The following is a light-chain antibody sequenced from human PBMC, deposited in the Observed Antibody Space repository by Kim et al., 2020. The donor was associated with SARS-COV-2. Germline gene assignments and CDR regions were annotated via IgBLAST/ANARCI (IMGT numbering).Light chain of an antibody. V-gene: IGLV4-69*01. CDR3: QTWSTAIQV. CDR2: LNNDGTH. Sequence: QLVLTQSPSASASLGASVRLACSLRSGHRTYAIAWHQQQPDKGPRFLMKLNNDGTHIKGDGIPDRFSGSSSGAERYLPISSLQSEDEADYYCQTWSTAIQVFGGGTQLTVL. J-gene: IGLJ2*01. CDR1: SGHRTYA.